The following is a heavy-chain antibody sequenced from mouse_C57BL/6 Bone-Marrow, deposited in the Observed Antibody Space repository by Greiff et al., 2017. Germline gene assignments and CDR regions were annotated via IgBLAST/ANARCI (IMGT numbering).Heavy chain of an antibody. D-gene: IGHD1-1*01. CDR2: IWRGGST. CDR1: GFSLTSYG. J-gene: IGHJ1*03. V-gene: IGHV2-5*01. Sequence: QVQLQQSGPGLVQPSQSLSITCTVSGFSLTSYGVHWVRQSPGKGLEWLGVIWRGGSTDYNAAFMSRLSITKDNSKSQVFFKMNSLQADDTAIYYCAILYYYGSSYRWYFDVWGTGTTVTVSS. CDR3: AILYYYGSSYRWYFDV.